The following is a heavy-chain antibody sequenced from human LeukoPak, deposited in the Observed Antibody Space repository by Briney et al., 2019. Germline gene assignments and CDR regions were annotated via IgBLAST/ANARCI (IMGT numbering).Heavy chain of an antibody. V-gene: IGHV3-23*01. Sequence: GGSLRLSCAASGFTFSSYAVSWVRQAPGKGLEWVSSISGSGNRTYYADSVKGRFTISRDNSKNTLYLQMNSLRAEDTAVYYCARPGRFLEWLFSTHFDYWGQGTLVTVSS. CDR3: ARPGRFLEWLFSTHFDY. J-gene: IGHJ4*02. CDR2: ISGSGNRT. CDR1: GFTFSSYA. D-gene: IGHD3-3*01.